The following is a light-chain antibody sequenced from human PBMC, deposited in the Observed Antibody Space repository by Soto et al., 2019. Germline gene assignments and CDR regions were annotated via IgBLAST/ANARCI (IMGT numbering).Light chain of an antibody. V-gene: IGLV2-14*01. CDR1: SSDVGGYNY. Sequence: QSALTQPASVSGSPGQSITISCTGTSSDVGGYNYVSWYQQHPGKAPNLIIFDVSNRPSGVSNRVSCSKSGNSASLTISGLQAEDEADYYCSSYTGSNTPVVFGGGTKLTVL. CDR2: DVS. CDR3: SSYTGSNTPVV. J-gene: IGLJ2*01.